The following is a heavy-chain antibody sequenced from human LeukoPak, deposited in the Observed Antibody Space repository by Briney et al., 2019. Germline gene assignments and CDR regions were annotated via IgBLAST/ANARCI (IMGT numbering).Heavy chain of an antibody. D-gene: IGHD1-7*01. CDR2: INAGNGNT. J-gene: IGHJ6*02. Sequence: ASVKVSCKDSGYTFTSYAMHWVRQAPGQRLEWMGWINAGNGNTRYSQKLQGRVTITRDTSANTVYMELSSLRSGDTAVYYCARDDWNYKFTIHSYYYGMDVWGQGTTVTVSS. V-gene: IGHV1-3*01. CDR1: GYTFTSYA. CDR3: ARDDWNYKFTIHSYYYGMDV.